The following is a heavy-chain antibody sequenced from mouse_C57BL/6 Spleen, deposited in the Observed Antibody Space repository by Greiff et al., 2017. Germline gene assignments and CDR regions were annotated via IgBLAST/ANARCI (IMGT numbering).Heavy chain of an antibody. CDR2: IDHSDSYT. J-gene: IGHJ2*01. Sequence: QVLLQQPGAELVMPGASVKLSCKASGYTFTSYWMHWVKQRPGQGLEWIGEIDHSDSYTNYNQKFKGKSTLTVDKSSSTAYMQLSSLTSEDSAVYYCARGRVLEYYFDYWGQGTTLTVSS. V-gene: IGHV1-69*01. CDR3: ARGRVLEYYFDY. CDR1: GYTFTSYW.